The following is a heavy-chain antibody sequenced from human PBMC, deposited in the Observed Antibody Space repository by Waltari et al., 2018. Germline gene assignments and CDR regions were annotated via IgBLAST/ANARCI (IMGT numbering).Heavy chain of an antibody. J-gene: IGHJ4*02. D-gene: IGHD6-13*01. CDR2: IKSKTDGGTT. Sequence: EVQLVESGGGLVKTGGSLRLACAASGFTFRNAWMSWVRQAPGKGLEWVGRIKSKTDGGTTDYAAPVKGRFTISRDDSKNTLYLQMNSLKTEDTAVYYCTTIAAADSDYWGQGTLVTVSS. CDR3: TTIAAADSDY. V-gene: IGHV3-15*01. CDR1: GFTFRNAW.